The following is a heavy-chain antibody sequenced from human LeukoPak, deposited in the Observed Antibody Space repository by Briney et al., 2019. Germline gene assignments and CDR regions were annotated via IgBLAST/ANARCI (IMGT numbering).Heavy chain of an antibody. V-gene: IGHV3-21*01. J-gene: IGHJ1*01. CDR1: GFAFSSYS. CDR2: ITSTSSYI. Sequence: GGSLRLSCAASGFAFSSYSMDWVRQAPGKGLEWVSSITSTSSYIYNADSVKGRFTISRDNAKNSLYLQMNSLRAEDTAVYYCARAGSGWFEYFQHWGRGTLVTVSS. D-gene: IGHD6-19*01. CDR3: ARAGSGWFEYFQH.